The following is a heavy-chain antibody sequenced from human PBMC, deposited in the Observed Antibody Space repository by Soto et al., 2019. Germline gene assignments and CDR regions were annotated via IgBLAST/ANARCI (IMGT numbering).Heavy chain of an antibody. V-gene: IGHV4-31*03. D-gene: IGHD7-27*01. CDR3: ARDKDLEPTVWGY. CDR1: GDSMGSGGHY. Sequence: NPSETLSLTCTVSGDSMGSGGHYYNWIRLLPGKGLEWIGYIYYSGATHYNPSLRGRVSISIDTSNNQFSLRLISVTAADTALYFCARDKDLEPTVWGYWGQGTQVTVSS. J-gene: IGHJ4*02. CDR2: IYYSGAT.